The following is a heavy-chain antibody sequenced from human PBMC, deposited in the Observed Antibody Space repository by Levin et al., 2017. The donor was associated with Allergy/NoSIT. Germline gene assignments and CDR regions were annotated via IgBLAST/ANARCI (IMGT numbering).Heavy chain of an antibody. Sequence: PSETLSLTCTVSGDSIDSIHYSWGWVRQSPGRGLEWLASIYYTGTTQYNPSLKSRVTISVDRSMSQFSLRLNSLTAADTAVYYCARVTRVTAEMGGEFQHWGQGTLATVSS. CDR1: GDSIDSIHYS. J-gene: IGHJ1*01. D-gene: IGHD4-17*01. V-gene: IGHV4-39*07. CDR2: IYYTGTT. CDR3: ARVTRVTAEMGGEFQH.